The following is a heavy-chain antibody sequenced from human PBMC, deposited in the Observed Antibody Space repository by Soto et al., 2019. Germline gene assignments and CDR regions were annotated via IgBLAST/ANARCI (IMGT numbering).Heavy chain of an antibody. D-gene: IGHD3-3*01. Sequence: SETLSLTCTVSGGPMTSYYWTWIRQPAGKGLEWIGRVYSSGGTYYNPSLKSRVTISLDTSKNQFSLRLLSVTDADTAVYFCARGQRFSDWFDPWGQGTLVTVSS. CDR2: VYSSGGT. V-gene: IGHV4-4*07. J-gene: IGHJ5*02. CDR1: GGPMTSYY. CDR3: ARGQRFSDWFDP.